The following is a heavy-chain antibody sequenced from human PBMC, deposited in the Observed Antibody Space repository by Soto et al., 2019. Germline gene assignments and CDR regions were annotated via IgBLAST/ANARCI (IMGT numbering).Heavy chain of an antibody. J-gene: IGHJ4*02. CDR3: ARIRNTRGSGWYYFDY. CDR2: IDWNDDK. CDR1: GFSLTTSGMC. V-gene: IGHV2-70*01. D-gene: IGHD6-19*01. Sequence: SGPPLVNPTQTLTLTCTFSGFSLTTSGMCVNWIRQPPGKALEWLALIDWNDDKYYSTSLKTRLTISKDTSKNQVVLTMTNMDPVDTATYYCARIRNTRGSGWYYFDYWGQGTLVTVSS.